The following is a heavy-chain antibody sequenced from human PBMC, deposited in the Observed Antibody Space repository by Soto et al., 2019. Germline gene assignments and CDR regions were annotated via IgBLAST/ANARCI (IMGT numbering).Heavy chain of an antibody. J-gene: IGHJ6*02. CDR3: ARGSGVSGYDVVEKYYGMAV. CDR1: GGSITSGDYS. D-gene: IGHD5-12*01. Sequence: QLQLQESGSGLVKPSRTLSLTCAVSGGSITSGDYSWSWIRQPPGKGLEWIGCIYQRVSPYYNPTLKGLVPITVDRPKNQLPRKRSAGTAADTAVFSCARGSGVSGYDVVEKYYGMAVSGQGTTDTVSS. V-gene: IGHV4-30-2*01. CDR2: IYQRVSP.